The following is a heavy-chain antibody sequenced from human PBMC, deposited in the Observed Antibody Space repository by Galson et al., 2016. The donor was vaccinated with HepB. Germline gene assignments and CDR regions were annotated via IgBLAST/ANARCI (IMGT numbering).Heavy chain of an antibody. CDR3: AREGEGGFDY. Sequence: SLRLSCAASGFTFSAYGMHWVRQAPGKGLEWVALISFDGTNKYFADSVKGRFTISRDNAKNSFYLQMNSLRADDTAVYYCAREGEGGFDYWGQGTLVTVSS. V-gene: IGHV3-30*03. J-gene: IGHJ4*02. D-gene: IGHD1-26*01. CDR1: GFTFSAYG. CDR2: ISFDGTNK.